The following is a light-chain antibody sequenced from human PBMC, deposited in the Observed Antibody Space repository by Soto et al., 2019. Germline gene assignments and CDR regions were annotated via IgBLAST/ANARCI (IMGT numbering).Light chain of an antibody. V-gene: IGKV3-11*01. CDR3: QQRSNWPLT. J-gene: IGKJ4*01. Sequence: EIVLTQSPATLSLSPGDRATLSCRASQSVSSYLAWYQQKPGQAPRLLIYDASNRATGIPARFSGSGSGTDVTLTISSLEPEDFAVYYCQQRSNWPLTFGGGTTVAIK. CDR2: DAS. CDR1: QSVSSY.